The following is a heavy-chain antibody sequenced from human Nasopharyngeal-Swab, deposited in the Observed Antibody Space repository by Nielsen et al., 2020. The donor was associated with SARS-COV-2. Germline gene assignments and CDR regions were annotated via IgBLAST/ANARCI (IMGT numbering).Heavy chain of an antibody. CDR1: GFTFSSYA. CDR2: ISRTYST. V-gene: IGHV3-23*01. D-gene: IGHD1-14*01. Sequence: GGSLRLSCAASGFTFSSYAMSWVRQAPGKGLEWVSAISRTYSTYYADSVRGRFTVSRDNSKNTLYLQMSSLRAEDTAVYYCAKGTGMTYRAIDYWGQGTLVTASS. J-gene: IGHJ4*02. CDR3: AKGTGMTYRAIDY.